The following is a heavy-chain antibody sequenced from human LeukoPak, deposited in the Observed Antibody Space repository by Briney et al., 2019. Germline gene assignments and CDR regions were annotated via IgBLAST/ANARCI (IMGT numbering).Heavy chain of an antibody. D-gene: IGHD3-3*01. V-gene: IGHV4-39*01. CDR1: GGSISSSSYY. Sequence: SETLSLTCTVSGGSISSSSYYWGWIRQPPGKGLEWIGSIYYSGSTYYNPSLKSRVTISVDTSKNQFSLKLSSVTAADTAVYYCASTSLVGDFWSGYPIGWFDPWGQGTLVTVSS. CDR2: IYYSGST. CDR3: ASTSLVGDFWSGYPIGWFDP. J-gene: IGHJ5*02.